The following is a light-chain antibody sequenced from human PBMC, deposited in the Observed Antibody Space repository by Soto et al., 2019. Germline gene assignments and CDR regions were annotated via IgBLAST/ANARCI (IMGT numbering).Light chain of an antibody. CDR2: GAS. CDR3: QQYGSSPYT. Sequence: EIVMTQSPATLSVSPGERATLSCRASQSISSNLVWYQQKPGQAPRLLIYGASTRATGIPARFSGSGSGTEFTLTINSLQSEDFAVYYCQQYGSSPYTFGLGTKLEIK. J-gene: IGKJ2*01. CDR1: QSISSN. V-gene: IGKV3-15*01.